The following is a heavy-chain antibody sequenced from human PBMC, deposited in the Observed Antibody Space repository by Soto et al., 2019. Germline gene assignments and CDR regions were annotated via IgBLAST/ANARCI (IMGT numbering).Heavy chain of an antibody. D-gene: IGHD5-18*01. CDR2: IYYSGST. J-gene: IGHJ4*02. CDR1: GGSISSSSYY. Sequence: SETLSLTCTVSGGSISSSSYYWGWIRQPPGKGLEWIGSIYYSGSTYYNPSLKSRLTISVDTSKNQFSLKLSSVTAADTAVYSCASPRYSYGDFDHWGQGTLVTVSS. V-gene: IGHV4-39*01. CDR3: ASPRYSYGDFDH.